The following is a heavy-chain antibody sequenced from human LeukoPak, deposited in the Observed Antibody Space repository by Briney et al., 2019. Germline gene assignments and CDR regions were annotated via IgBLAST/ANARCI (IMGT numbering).Heavy chain of an antibody. CDR1: GFTFDDYA. CDR2: ISWNRGSI. CDR3: TKSGSSRFDP. V-gene: IGHV3-9*01. J-gene: IGHJ5*02. D-gene: IGHD1-26*01. Sequence: GRSLRLSCAASGFTFDDYAMHWVRQAPGKGLEWVSGISWNRGSIGYADSVKGRFTISRDNSENTLYLQMNSLRAEDTAIYYCTKSGSSRFDPWGQGTLVTVSS.